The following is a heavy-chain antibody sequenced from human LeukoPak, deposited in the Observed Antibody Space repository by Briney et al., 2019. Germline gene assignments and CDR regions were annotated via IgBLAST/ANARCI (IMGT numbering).Heavy chain of an antibody. CDR2: IWEDGSNI. CDR1: GFTFSTYG. J-gene: IGHJ4*02. V-gene: IGHV3-33*01. Sequence: PGGSLRLSCAASGFTFSTYGMHWVRQAPGKGLECVAGIWEDGSNIYYADSVKGRFIISRDNSKNTLYLQMNSLRAEDTAVYYCARAGYNSGWYEYGGQGTLVTVSS. D-gene: IGHD6-19*01. CDR3: ARAGYNSGWYEY.